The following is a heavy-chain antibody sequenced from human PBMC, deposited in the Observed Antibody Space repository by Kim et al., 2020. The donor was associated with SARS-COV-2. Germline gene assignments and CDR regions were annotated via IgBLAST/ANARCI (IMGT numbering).Heavy chain of an antibody. Sequence: ADSVKGRFTISRDNSKNTLFLQLNSLRAEDTGVYYCARDLLGSIDYWGQGTLVTVSS. J-gene: IGHJ4*02. CDR3: ARDLLGSIDY. D-gene: IGHD1-1*01. V-gene: IGHV3-33*01.